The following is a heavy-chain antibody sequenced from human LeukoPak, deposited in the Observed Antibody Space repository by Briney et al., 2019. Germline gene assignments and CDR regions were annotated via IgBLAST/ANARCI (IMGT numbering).Heavy chain of an antibody. J-gene: IGHJ4*02. CDR1: GGSISSGTYY. CDR3: ARVVAATLGLGY. V-gene: IGHV4-30-2*01. Sequence: SETLSLTCTVSGGSISSGTYYWSWIRQPPGEGLEWIGYINHSGSTYYNPSLKNRVTISIDGSKNHYSLKLSSVTAADTAVYYCARVVAATLGLGYWGQGTLVTVSS. CDR2: INHSGST. D-gene: IGHD2-15*01.